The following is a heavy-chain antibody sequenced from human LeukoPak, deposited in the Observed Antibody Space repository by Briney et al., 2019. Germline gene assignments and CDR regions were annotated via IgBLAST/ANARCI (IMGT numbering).Heavy chain of an antibody. CDR3: AKGEAWNSGTYYNSDY. CDR1: GFTFSSYA. D-gene: IGHD3-10*01. J-gene: IGHJ4*02. V-gene: IGHV3-30-3*01. CDR2: ISYDGSNK. Sequence: GGSLRLSCAASGFTFSSYAMHWVRQAPGKGLEWVAVISYDGSNKYYADSVKGRFTISRDNSKNMLYLQMNSLRAEDTAVYYCAKGEAWNSGTYYNSDYWGQGTLVTVSS.